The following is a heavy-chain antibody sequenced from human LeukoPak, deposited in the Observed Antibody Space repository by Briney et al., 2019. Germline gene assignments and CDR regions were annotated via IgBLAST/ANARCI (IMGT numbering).Heavy chain of an antibody. D-gene: IGHD4-17*01. V-gene: IGHV1-69*04. CDR1: GGTFSSYA. CDR2: IIPILGIA. CDR3: ARGSTVTSPDY. J-gene: IGHJ4*02. Sequence: VASVKVSCKASGGTFSSYAISWVRQAPGQGLEWMGRIIPILGIANYAQKFQGRVTITADKSTSTAYMELSSLRSEDTAVYYCARGSTVTSPDYWGQGTLVTVSS.